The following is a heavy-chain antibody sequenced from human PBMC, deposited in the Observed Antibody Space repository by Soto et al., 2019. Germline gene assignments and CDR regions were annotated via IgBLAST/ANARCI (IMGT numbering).Heavy chain of an antibody. CDR2: ISYDGSNK. CDR1: GLTFSSYG. J-gene: IGHJ4*02. V-gene: IGHV3-30*18. Sequence: QVQLVESGGGVVQPGGSLRLSCAASGLTFSSYGMHWVRQAPGKGLEWVAVISYDGSNKYYADSVKGRFTISRDNSKNTLYLQMNSLRAEDTAVYYCAKDRGAAVDYWGQGTLVTVSS. CDR3: AKDRGAAVDY. D-gene: IGHD3-10*01.